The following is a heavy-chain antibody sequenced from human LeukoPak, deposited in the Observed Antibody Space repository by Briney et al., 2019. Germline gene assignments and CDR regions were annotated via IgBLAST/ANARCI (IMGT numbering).Heavy chain of an antibody. J-gene: IGHJ1*01. D-gene: IGHD1-14*01. CDR1: GYTFSDYY. CDR3: ARDYTIAVGTTTYLQH. Sequence: ASVKVSCKASGYTFSDYYIHWVRQAPGQGLEWMGWINTNTGNPTYAQGFTGRFVFSLDTSVSTAYLQISSLKAEDTAVYYCARDYTIAVGTTTYLQHWGQGTLVTVSS. CDR2: INTNTGNP. V-gene: IGHV7-4-1*02.